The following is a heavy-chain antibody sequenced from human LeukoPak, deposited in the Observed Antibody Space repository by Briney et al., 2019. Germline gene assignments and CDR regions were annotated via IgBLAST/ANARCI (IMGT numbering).Heavy chain of an antibody. CDR1: GYTFTSYY. J-gene: IGHJ4*02. CDR3: ARGIGGSYYVGYYFDY. D-gene: IGHD1-26*01. Sequence: ASVKVSCKASGYTFTSYYMHWVRQAPGQGLEWMGIINPSGGSTSYAQKFQGRVTMTRDTSTSTVYMELSSLKSEDTAVYYFARGIGGSYYVGYYFDYWGQGTLVTVSS. V-gene: IGHV1-46*01. CDR2: INPSGGST.